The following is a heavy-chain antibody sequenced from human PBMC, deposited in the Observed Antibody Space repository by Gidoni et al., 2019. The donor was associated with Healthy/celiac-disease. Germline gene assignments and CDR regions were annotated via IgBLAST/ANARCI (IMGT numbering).Heavy chain of an antibody. Sequence: QVQLVDSGVGVVQPGRSLRLSCAACVFPSRSYGRHWVCQDPGKGLEWVAVISDDGSNKYYADSVKGRFTIARDNTKNTLYLQMNSLRAEDTAVYYCAKAVGRGVYYYGMDVWGQGTTVTVSS. D-gene: IGHD2-8*01. J-gene: IGHJ6*02. V-gene: IGHV3-30*18. CDR1: VFPSRSYG. CDR2: ISDDGSNK. CDR3: AKAVGRGVYYYGMDV.